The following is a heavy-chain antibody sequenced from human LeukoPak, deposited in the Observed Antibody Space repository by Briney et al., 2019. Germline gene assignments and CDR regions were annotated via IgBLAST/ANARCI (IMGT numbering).Heavy chain of an antibody. Sequence: GGSLRISCEASGFTFSTYSMQWVRQAPGKGLEWVSYISSSRGTIWYADSVKGRFTISRDNAKSSLYLQMNSPRAEDTAVYYCARDLVGTNPDSFDVWSQGTMVTVSS. D-gene: IGHD1-1*01. CDR3: ARDLVGTNPDSFDV. CDR1: GFTFSTYS. J-gene: IGHJ3*01. CDR2: ISSSRGTI. V-gene: IGHV3-48*04.